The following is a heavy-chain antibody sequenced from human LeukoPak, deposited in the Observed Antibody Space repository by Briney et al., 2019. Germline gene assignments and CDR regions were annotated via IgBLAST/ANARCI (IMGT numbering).Heavy chain of an antibody. J-gene: IGHJ4*02. D-gene: IGHD5-12*01. Sequence: GGSLRLSCAASGFTFRDYVMTWVRQAPGKGLEWVSAISGSGGSTYYADSVKGRFTISRDNSKNTLYLQMNSLRAEDTAVYYCAKESDIVASFDYWGQGTLVTVSS. V-gene: IGHV3-23*01. CDR3: AKESDIVASFDY. CDR1: GFTFRDYV. CDR2: ISGSGGST.